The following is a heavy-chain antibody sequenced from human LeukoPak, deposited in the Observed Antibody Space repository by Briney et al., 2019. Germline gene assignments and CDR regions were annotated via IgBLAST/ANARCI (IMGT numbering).Heavy chain of an antibody. J-gene: IGHJ4*02. V-gene: IGHV3-7*01. Sequence: GGPLRLSCAASGFTFTSYWMSWVRQAPGKGLEWVANIKQDGSEKHYVDSVKGRFTISRDNTKNSLYLQMNSLRADDTAVYYCTRLHNSGWTGYWGQGTLVTVSS. CDR2: IKQDGSEK. D-gene: IGHD6-19*01. CDR1: GFTFTSYW. CDR3: TRLHNSGWTGY.